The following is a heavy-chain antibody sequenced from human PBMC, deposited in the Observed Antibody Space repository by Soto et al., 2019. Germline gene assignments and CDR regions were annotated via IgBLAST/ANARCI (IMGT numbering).Heavy chain of an antibody. CDR2: ISGSGGST. CDR1: GFTFSSYA. D-gene: IGHD4-17*01. Sequence: GGSLRLSCAASGFTFSSYAMSWVRQAPGKGLEWVSAISGSGGSTYYADSVKGRFTISRDNSKNTLYLQMNSLRAEDTAVYYCAKDGYGGTRPARPYYYGMDVWGQGTTVTVSS. CDR3: AKDGYGGTRPARPYYYGMDV. J-gene: IGHJ6*02. V-gene: IGHV3-23*01.